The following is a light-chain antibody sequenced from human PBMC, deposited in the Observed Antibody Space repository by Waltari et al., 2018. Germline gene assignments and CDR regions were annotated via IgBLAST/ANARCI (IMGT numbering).Light chain of an antibody. CDR2: GAS. J-gene: IGKJ2*01. CDR1: QSLTKRY. Sequence: EVVLTQSPDTLSLSPGERDTLSCRASQSLTKRYLAWYQQKPGRAPRLLIYGASSRAAGIPDRFSGSGSGTDFTLTISRLEPEDFAVYYCQQYGSSVLYTFGQGTKLEIK. CDR3: QQYGSSVLYT. V-gene: IGKV3-20*01.